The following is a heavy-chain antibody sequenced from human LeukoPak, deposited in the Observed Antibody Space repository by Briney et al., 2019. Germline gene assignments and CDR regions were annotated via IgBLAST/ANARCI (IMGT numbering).Heavy chain of an antibody. CDR2: ISDSGGKT. Sequence: GGSLRLSCAASGFTFSSYGMSWVRQAPGKGLEWVSAISDSGGKTYYADSVKGRFTISRDNSKNTLYLQMNSLRAEDTAVYFCAKGPILVDDYYYFYYMDVWGTGTTVTISS. D-gene: IGHD3-22*01. V-gene: IGHV3-23*01. CDR1: GFTFSSYG. J-gene: IGHJ6*03. CDR3: AKGPILVDDYYYFYYMDV.